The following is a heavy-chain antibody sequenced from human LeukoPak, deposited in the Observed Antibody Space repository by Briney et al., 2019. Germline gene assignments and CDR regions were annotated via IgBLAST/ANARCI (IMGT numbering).Heavy chain of an antibody. Sequence: SETLSLTCSVSGFLITNNNYWGWIRQSPGEGLEWMGSIHHSGSSFETGSTHYNPSFRGRVTVSADPSKNQFSLTLRSVTAAATGVYFCARNGSSGFFNDWSQGTLVTISS. CDR2: IHHSGSSFETGST. D-gene: IGHD3-22*01. V-gene: IGHV4-38-2*02. CDR3: ARNGSSGFFND. CDR1: GFLITNNNY. J-gene: IGHJ1*01.